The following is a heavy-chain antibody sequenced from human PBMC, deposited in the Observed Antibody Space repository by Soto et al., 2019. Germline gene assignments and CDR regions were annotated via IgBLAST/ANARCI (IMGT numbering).Heavy chain of an antibody. CDR1: GGSISSGHW. CDR2: IFQSGTT. D-gene: IGHD6-19*01. Sequence: QVELQESGPGLVKTSGALSLTCAVSGGSISSGHWWRWVRQPPGEGLEWIGEIFQSGTTNYNPSVESRVIISMDKSKNQFSLEVISVTAADTAVYFCAMNIAVAGTRGFDYWGQGTLVTVSS. V-gene: IGHV4-4*02. CDR3: AMNIAVAGTRGFDY. J-gene: IGHJ4*02.